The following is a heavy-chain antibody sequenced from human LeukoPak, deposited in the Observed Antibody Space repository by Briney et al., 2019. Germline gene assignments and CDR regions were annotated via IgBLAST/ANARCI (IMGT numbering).Heavy chain of an antibody. Sequence: PSETLSLTCTVSGYSISSGYYWGWIRQPPGKGLEWIGSIYHSGSTYYNPSLKSRVTISVDTSKNQFSLKLSSVTAADTAVYYCARSIAAVGAFDIWGQGTMVTVSS. CDR3: ARSIAAVGAFDI. V-gene: IGHV4-38-2*02. J-gene: IGHJ3*02. CDR2: IYHSGST. CDR1: GYSISSGYY. D-gene: IGHD6-13*01.